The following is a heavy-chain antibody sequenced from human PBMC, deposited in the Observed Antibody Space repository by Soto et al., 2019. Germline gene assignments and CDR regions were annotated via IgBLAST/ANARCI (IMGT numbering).Heavy chain of an antibody. Sequence: QITLKESGPTLVKPTQTLTLTCTFSGFSLSTSGVGVGWIRQPPGKALEWLALIYWDDDKRYSPSLRSRLTITKDPSKNQVVLTMTNMDPVDTATYYCAHRTIQVYGMDVWGQGTTVTVSS. D-gene: IGHD5-18*01. CDR3: AHRTIQVYGMDV. V-gene: IGHV2-5*02. CDR1: GFSLSTSGVG. CDR2: IYWDDDK. J-gene: IGHJ6*02.